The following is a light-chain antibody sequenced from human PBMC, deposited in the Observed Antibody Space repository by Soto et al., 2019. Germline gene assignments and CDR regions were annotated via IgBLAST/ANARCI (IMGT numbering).Light chain of an antibody. CDR1: SSDVGGYNY. J-gene: IGLJ3*02. CDR3: SSYTSSSTWV. CDR2: DVS. Sequence: QSALTQPASVSGSPGQSITISCTGTSSDVGGYNYVSWYQQHPGKAPTVMIYDVSNRPSGVSNRFSGSKSGNTASLTISGLQAEDEADYYCSSYTSSSTWVFGGGTKVTVL. V-gene: IGLV2-14*01.